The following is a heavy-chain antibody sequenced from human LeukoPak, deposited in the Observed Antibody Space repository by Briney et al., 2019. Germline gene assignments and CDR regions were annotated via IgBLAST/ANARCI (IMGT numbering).Heavy chain of an antibody. J-gene: IGHJ3*02. Sequence: PGGSLRLSCAASGFTFSTYAFHWVRQAPGKGLEFVSAISNDGGSTYYANSVKGRFTMSRDNSKNTLYLQMGTLRAEDMAVYYCVKAQNWGSGVYDIWGQGTMVTVSS. CDR2: ISNDGGST. D-gene: IGHD3-16*01. CDR1: GFTFSTYA. V-gene: IGHV3-64*01. CDR3: VKAQNWGSGVYDI.